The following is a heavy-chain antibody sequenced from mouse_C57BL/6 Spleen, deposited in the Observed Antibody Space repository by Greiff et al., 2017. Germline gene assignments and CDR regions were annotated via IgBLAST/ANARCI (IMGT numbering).Heavy chain of an antibody. J-gene: IGHJ4*01. D-gene: IGHD1-1*01. V-gene: IGHV1-26*01. CDR3: ARYGSSYDAMDY. Sequence: VQLQQSGPELVKPGASVKISCKASGYTFTDYYMNWVKQSHGKSLEWIGDINPNNGGTSYNQKFKGKATLTVDKSSSTAYMELRSLTSEDSAVYYCARYGSSYDAMDYWGQGTSVTVSS. CDR1: GYTFTDYY. CDR2: INPNNGGT.